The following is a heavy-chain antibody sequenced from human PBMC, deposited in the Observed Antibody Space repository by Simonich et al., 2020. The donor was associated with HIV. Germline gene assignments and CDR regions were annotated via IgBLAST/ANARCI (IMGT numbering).Heavy chain of an antibody. Sequence: EMQLVESGGGLVQSGGSRRRSCAAFGFTFISYEKNWVRRAQEKRRDGVSYRTMSGSTIYYAGAENDRFAISSDNAKNSLYLKMHSLRVEDTAVYFVAGVRSYVAYGERWFDPWGQGTLVTVSS. CDR1: GFTFISYE. CDR2: RTMSGSTI. CDR3: AGVRSYVAYGERWFDP. J-gene: IGHJ5*02. D-gene: IGHD4-17*01. V-gene: IGHV3-48*03.